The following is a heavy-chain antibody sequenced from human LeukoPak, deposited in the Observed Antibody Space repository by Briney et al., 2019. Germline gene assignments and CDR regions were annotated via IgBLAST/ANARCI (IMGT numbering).Heavy chain of an antibody. J-gene: IGHJ4*02. CDR1: GGSISPYY. V-gene: IGHV4-59*08. CDR3: ARLQGRGDNYLDF. D-gene: IGHD7-27*01. Sequence: PSETLSLTCTVSGGSISPYYWSWLRQPPGKGLEWIGYISYSGSTNYNPSLKTLRSQVTFSVDTSKNQFSPTLSSVTAADTAVYYCARLQGRGDNYLDFWGQGALVTVSS. CDR2: ISYSGST.